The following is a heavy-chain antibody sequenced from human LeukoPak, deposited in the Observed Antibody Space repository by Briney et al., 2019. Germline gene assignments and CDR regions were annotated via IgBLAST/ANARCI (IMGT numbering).Heavy chain of an antibody. V-gene: IGHV3-23*01. CDR1: GFTFKKYD. CDR3: AKATGTLGN. Sequence: GSLRLSCAASGFTFKKYDVTWVRQAPGKGLEWVSGIRASGGATYYADSVKGRFNISRDNSENTLYLLMNSLRGEDTAIYYCAKATGTLGNWGQGILVTVSS. J-gene: IGHJ4*02. CDR2: IRASGGAT. D-gene: IGHD1-1*01.